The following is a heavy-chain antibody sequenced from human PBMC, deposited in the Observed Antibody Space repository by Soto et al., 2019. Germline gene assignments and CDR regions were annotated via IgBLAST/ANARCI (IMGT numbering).Heavy chain of an antibody. Sequence: SQTLSLTCAISGDSVSSNSAAWNWIRQSPSRGLEWLGRTYYRSKWYNDYAVSVKSRITINPDTSKNQFSLQLNSVTPEDTAVYYCARALVGGLVAGFHFDIWGQGTMVTVSS. CDR2: TYYRSKWYN. CDR1: GDSVSSNSAA. D-gene: IGHD6-6*01. CDR3: ARALVGGLVAGFHFDI. V-gene: IGHV6-1*01. J-gene: IGHJ3*02.